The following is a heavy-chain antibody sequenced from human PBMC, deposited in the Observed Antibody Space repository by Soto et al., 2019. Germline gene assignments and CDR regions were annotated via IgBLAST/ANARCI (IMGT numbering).Heavy chain of an antibody. CDR2: IKSETDGGTI. CDR3: TPLALKYNSDWYPWSD. Sequence: EVQLVESGGGLVKPGGSLRLSCAGSGFTFSNVWMNWVRQAPGKGLEWVGRIKSETDGGTIDYAAPVKGRFTISRNDSNNTLYLQMNSLKTEDTATYYCTPLALKYNSDWYPWSDWGQGTRVTVSS. CDR1: GFTFSNVW. J-gene: IGHJ4*02. V-gene: IGHV3-15*07. D-gene: IGHD6-19*01.